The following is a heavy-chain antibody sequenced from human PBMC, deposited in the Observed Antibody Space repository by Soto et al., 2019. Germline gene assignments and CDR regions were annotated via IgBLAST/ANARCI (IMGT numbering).Heavy chain of an antibody. CDR3: AREGVAPYYYYGMDV. J-gene: IGHJ6*02. D-gene: IGHD5-12*01. V-gene: IGHV1-18*01. Sequence: VASVKVSCKASGYTFTIYGISWVRQAPGQGLEWMGWISTYNGDTNYAQTFQGRVTMTTDTSTGTVHMEVRSLRSDDTAVYYCAREGVAPYYYYGMDVWGQGTPVTVSS. CDR2: ISTYNGDT. CDR1: GYTFTIYG.